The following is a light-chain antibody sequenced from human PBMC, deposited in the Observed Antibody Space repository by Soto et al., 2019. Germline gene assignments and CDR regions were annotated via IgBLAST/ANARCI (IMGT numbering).Light chain of an antibody. V-gene: IGKV3-11*01. Sequence: EIVTTKSPATLSVSSGERATLPCRASQRGRNNLDGYQQRPGRAHRLLRDWASSRATVSPDMFSGSGAGTDFTLTSSSLEPEDFAVYCCQQRSNGPQTFGQGTKVDIK. J-gene: IGKJ1*01. CDR3: QQRSNGPQT. CDR1: QRGRNN. CDR2: WAS.